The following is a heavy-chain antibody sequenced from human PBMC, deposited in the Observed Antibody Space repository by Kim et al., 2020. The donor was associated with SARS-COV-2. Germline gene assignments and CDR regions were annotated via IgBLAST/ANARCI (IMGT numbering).Heavy chain of an antibody. J-gene: IGHJ3*02. CDR1: GYSFTSYW. V-gene: IGHV5-10-1*01. CDR3: ARGAGLRLGELSWDAFDI. Sequence: GESLKISCKGSGYSFTSYWISWVRQMPGKGLEWMGRIDPSDSYTNYSPSFQGHVTISADKSISTAYLQWSSLKASDTAMYYCARGAGLRLGELSWDAFDIWGQGTMVTVSS. D-gene: IGHD3-16*02. CDR2: IDPSDSYT.